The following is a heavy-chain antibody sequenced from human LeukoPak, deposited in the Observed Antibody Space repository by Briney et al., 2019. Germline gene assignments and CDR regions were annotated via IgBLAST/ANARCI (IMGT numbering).Heavy chain of an antibody. CDR2: IDPSDSYT. CDR3: ARHTISDY. V-gene: IGHV5-10-1*01. Sequence: GESLKISCKGSGYSFSSYWINWVRQMPGKGLEWMGRIDPSDSYTNYNLSFQGHVTTSADKSISTAYLQWSSLMASDTAMYYCARHTISDYWGQGTQVTVSS. D-gene: IGHD3-10*01. J-gene: IGHJ4*02. CDR1: GYSFSSYW.